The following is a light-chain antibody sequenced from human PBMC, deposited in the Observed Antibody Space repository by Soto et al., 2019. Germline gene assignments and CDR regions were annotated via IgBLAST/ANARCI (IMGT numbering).Light chain of an antibody. CDR1: QSVSSRN. V-gene: IGKV3-20*01. CDR2: GAS. J-gene: IGKJ2*01. Sequence: EIGLTQSPGTLSLSPRERATLSCRASQSVSSRNLAWYQQKPGQAPRLLIYGASSRATGIPDRFSGSGSVTDFTLTINRLEPEDFAVYYCQQYSDLPYTFGQGTKLEVK. CDR3: QQYSDLPYT.